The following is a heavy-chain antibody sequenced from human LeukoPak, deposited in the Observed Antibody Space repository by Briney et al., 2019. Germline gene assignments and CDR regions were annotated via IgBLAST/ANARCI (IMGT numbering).Heavy chain of an antibody. Sequence: GGSLRLSCAASAFTFSSYWMSWVRQAPGKGLEWVSGISRSGGSTYYADSVKGRFTISRDNSKNTLYLQMNSLRAEDTAVYHCAKPPYLTDSYDTSGYSYDYWGPGTLVTVSS. V-gene: IGHV3-23*01. D-gene: IGHD3-22*01. CDR2: ISRSGGST. J-gene: IGHJ4*02. CDR3: AKPPYLTDSYDTSGYSYDY. CDR1: AFTFSSYW.